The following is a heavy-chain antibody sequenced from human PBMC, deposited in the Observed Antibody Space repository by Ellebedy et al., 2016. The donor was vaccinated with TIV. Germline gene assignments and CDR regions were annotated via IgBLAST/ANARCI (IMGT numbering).Heavy chain of an antibody. CDR3: ARDVGSDPAFDY. D-gene: IGHD3-16*02. CDR2: IIPVFGTA. V-gene: IGHV1-69*13. J-gene: IGHJ4*02. Sequence: ASVKVSCKASGYNFITFDINWVRQAPGQGLEWMGGIIPVFGTANYAQKFQGRVTITADESTSTAYMELSSLRSEDTAVYYCARDVGSDPAFDYWGQGTLVTVSS. CDR1: GYNFITFD.